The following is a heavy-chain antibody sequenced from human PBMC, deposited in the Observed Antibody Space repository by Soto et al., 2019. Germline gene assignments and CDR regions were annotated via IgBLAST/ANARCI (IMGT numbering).Heavy chain of an antibody. Sequence: TLSLTCAVSVGSISSGGYSWSWIRQPPGKGLEWIGYIYHSGSTYYNPSLKSRVTISVDRSKNQFSLKLSSVTAADTAVYYCARGAPVVNGYWGQGTLVTVSS. V-gene: IGHV4-30-2*01. CDR3: ARGAPVVNGY. J-gene: IGHJ4*02. D-gene: IGHD3-22*01. CDR2: IYHSGST. CDR1: VGSISSGGYS.